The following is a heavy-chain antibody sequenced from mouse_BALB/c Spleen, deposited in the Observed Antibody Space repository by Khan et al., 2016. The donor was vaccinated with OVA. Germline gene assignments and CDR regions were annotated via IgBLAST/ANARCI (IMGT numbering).Heavy chain of an antibody. J-gene: IGHJ4*01. CDR1: GYTFTEYT. V-gene: IGHV1-18*01. CDR3: ARDAGGY. Sequence: VRLQQSGPELVKPGASVKISCKTSGYTFTEYTLHWVKQSHGKSLEWIGVINPKNGVTSYNQKFKGKATLTVDKSSSTAYMEFRSLTSEDSAVXYCARDAGGYWGQGISVTVSS. CDR2: INPKNGVT.